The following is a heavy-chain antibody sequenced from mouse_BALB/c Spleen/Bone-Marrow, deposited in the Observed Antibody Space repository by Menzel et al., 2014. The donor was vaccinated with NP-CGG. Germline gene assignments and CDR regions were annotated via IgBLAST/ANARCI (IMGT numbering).Heavy chain of an antibody. CDR1: GYAFSSYW. CDR2: IYPGDDDT. V-gene: IGHV1-80*01. D-gene: IGHD2-4*01. CDR3: TRRYYDYDVRYFDY. Sequence: QVQLQQSGAELVRPGSSVKISCKASGYAFSSYWLNSVKQRPGQGLEWIGQIYPGDDDTNYNGQFKDKATLTADKSSSTAYMQLSSLTSEDSAVYFCTRRYYDYDVRYFDYWGQGTTLTVSS. J-gene: IGHJ2*01.